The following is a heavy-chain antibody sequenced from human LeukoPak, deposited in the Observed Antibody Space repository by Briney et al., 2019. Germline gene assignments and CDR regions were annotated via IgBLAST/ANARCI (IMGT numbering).Heavy chain of an antibody. V-gene: IGHV4-34*01. D-gene: IGHD3-16*02. CDR1: GGSINSYY. CDR2: INHSGST. CDR3: ASSVWGSYRAYFDY. Sequence: PSETLSLTCTVSGGSINSYYWSWIRQPPGKGLEWIGEINHSGSTNYNPSLKSRVTISVDTSKNQFSLKLSSVTAADTAVYYCASSVWGSYRAYFDYWGQGTLVTVSS. J-gene: IGHJ4*02.